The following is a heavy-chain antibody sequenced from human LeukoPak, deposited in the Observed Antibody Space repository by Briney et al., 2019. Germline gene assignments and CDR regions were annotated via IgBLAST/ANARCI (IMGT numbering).Heavy chain of an antibody. CDR3: ARVDCSGAGCQALGIDY. J-gene: IGHJ4*02. CDR2: IYYSGTT. Sequence: SETLSLTCTVSGGSMTNVYWSWIRQPPGKGLEWIGYIYYSGTTSCNPSLKSRVTISVESKNQFSLKLRSVTAADTAVYYCARVDCSGAGCQALGIDYWGQGTLVTVSS. D-gene: IGHD2-15*01. V-gene: IGHV4-59*01. CDR1: GGSMTNVY.